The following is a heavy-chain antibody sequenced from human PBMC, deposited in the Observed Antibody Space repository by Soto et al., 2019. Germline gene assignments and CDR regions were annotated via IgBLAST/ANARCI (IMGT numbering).Heavy chain of an antibody. J-gene: IGHJ6*02. CDR3: ARDLAYGSGSYYNAPYGMDV. V-gene: IGHV1-46*01. Sequence: QVQLVQSGAEVKKPGASVKVSCKASGYTFTSYYMHWVRQAPGQGLEWMGIINPSGGSTSYAQKVQGRVTMTRDTSTSTVYMELSSLRAEDTAVYYCARDLAYGSGSYYNAPYGMDVWGQGTTVTVSS. CDR1: GYTFTSYY. CDR2: INPSGGST. D-gene: IGHD3-10*01.